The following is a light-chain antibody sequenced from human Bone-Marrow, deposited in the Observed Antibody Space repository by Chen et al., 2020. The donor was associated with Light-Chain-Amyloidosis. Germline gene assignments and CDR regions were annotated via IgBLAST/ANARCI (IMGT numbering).Light chain of an antibody. Sequence: SYELPQPPSVSVSPGQTARITCSGDDLPTKYAYWYQQKPGQAPVLVIHRDTGRPSGISERFSGSSSGTTATLTISGVQAEDEADYHCQSADSSGTYEVIFGGGTKLTVL. CDR2: RDT. J-gene: IGLJ2*01. V-gene: IGLV3-25*03. CDR1: DLPTKY. CDR3: QSADSSGTYEVI.